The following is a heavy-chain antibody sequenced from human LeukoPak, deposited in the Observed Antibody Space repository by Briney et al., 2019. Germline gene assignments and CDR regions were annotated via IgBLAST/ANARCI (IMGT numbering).Heavy chain of an antibody. CDR2: IKSKTDGGTT. J-gene: IGHJ4*02. V-gene: IGHV3-15*01. CDR3: SPGGSYFVY. Sequence: GGSLRLSCAASGSTFSGSALHWVRQASGKGLEWAGRIKSKTDGGTTDYAAPVKGRFTISRDDSKNTLYLQMNSLKTEDTAVYYCSPGGSYFVYWGQGTLVTVSS. CDR1: GSTFSGSA. D-gene: IGHD1-26*01.